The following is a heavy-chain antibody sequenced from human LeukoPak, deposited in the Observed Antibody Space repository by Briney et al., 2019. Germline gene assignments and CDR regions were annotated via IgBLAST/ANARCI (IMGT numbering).Heavy chain of an antibody. CDR2: IIPIFGTA. J-gene: IGHJ6*03. Sequence: SVTVSCKASGGTFGSYAISWVRQAPGQGLEWMGGIIPIFGTANYAQKFQGRVTITADESTSTAYMELSSLRSEDTAVYYCARVSCSGGSCYSGYYYYMDVWGKGTTVTISS. CDR3: ARVSCSGGSCYSGYYYYMDV. V-gene: IGHV1-69*01. D-gene: IGHD2-15*01. CDR1: GGTFGSYA.